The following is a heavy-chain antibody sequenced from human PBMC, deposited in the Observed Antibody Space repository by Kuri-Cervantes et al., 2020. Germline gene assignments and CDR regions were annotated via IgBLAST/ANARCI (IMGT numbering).Heavy chain of an antibody. CDR1: GFTFSDYY. CDR3: AREGPPLYSDAFDI. D-gene: IGHD2-8*01. J-gene: IGHJ3*02. Sequence: GESLKISCAASGFTFSDYYMSWIRQAPGKGLEWVSYISSSGSTIYYADSVKGRFTISRDNAKNSLYLQMNSLRAEDTAVYYCAREGPPLYSDAFDIWGQGTMVTVSS. V-gene: IGHV3-11*01. CDR2: ISSSGSTI.